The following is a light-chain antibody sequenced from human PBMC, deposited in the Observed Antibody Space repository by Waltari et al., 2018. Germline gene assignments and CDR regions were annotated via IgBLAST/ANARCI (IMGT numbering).Light chain of an antibody. CDR1: QSIGSS. CDR3: QQYNNWPPGT. V-gene: IGKV3-15*01. CDR2: RAS. J-gene: IGKJ1*01. Sequence: ETVVTQSPAPLPMSPGERATLFCRTSQSIGSSLAWYQQRPGQAPRLLIYRASTRATGIPDRFSGSGSETEFTLTISSLQSEDIAVYYCQQYNNWPPGTFGQGTKVEI.